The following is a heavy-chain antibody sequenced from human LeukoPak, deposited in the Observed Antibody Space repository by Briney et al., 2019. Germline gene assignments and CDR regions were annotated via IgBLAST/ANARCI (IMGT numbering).Heavy chain of an antibody. CDR2: ISYDGSSK. Sequence: PGGSLRLSCAASGFTFSSYGMHWVRQAPGKGLEWVALISYDGSSKYYADSVKGRFTISRDNSKSTLYLQMNSLRAEDTDVYYCASKYCSGGTCYSAPTYWGQGTLVTVSS. V-gene: IGHV3-30*03. CDR1: GFTFSSYG. J-gene: IGHJ4*02. D-gene: IGHD2-15*01. CDR3: ASKYCSGGTCYSAPTY.